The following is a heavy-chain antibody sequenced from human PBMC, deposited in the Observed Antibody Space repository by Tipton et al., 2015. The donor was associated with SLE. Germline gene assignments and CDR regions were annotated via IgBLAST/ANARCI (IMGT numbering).Heavy chain of an antibody. CDR1: GFTFSNYG. CDR3: ARDTHSDAFDI. CDR2: IYSGGST. V-gene: IGHV3-53*01. J-gene: IGHJ3*02. Sequence: SLRLSCAASGFTFSNYGMHWVRQAPGKGLEWVSVIYSGGSTYYADSVKGRFTISRDNAKNSLYLQMNSLRAEDTAVYYCARDTHSDAFDIWGQGTMVTASS.